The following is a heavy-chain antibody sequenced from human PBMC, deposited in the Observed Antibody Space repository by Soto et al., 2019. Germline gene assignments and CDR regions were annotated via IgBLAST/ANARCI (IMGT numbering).Heavy chain of an antibody. Sequence: QVQLVESGGGVVQPGRSLRLSCAASGFTFSSYAMHWVRQAPGKGLEGVAGISYDGSNKYYADSVKGRFTISRDNSKNTLYLQMNSLRAEDTAVYYCARGVSITMIVVVITGHFDYWGQGTLVTVSS. CDR1: GFTFSSYA. D-gene: IGHD3-22*01. J-gene: IGHJ4*02. CDR2: ISYDGSNK. CDR3: ARGVSITMIVVVITGHFDY. V-gene: IGHV3-30-3*01.